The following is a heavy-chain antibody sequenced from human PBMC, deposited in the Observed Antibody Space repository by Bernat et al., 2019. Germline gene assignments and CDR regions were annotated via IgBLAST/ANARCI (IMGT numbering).Heavy chain of an antibody. J-gene: IGHJ4*02. CDR3: VKDPENGWLFDS. V-gene: IGHV3-23*01. CDR2: ITGSGGGT. Sequence: EVQLLESGGGLVQPGGSLRLSCAASGFTFTNYVMSWVRQAPGKGLEWISTITGSGGGTWYTGSVKGRFSISRDNSRNTLYLQMSSLRVEDTAVYYCVKDPENGWLFDSWGQGALVTVSP. D-gene: IGHD3-22*01. CDR1: GFTFTNYV.